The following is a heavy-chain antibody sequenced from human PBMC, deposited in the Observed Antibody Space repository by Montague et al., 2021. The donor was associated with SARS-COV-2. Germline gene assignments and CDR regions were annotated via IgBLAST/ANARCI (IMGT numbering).Heavy chain of an antibody. D-gene: IGHD3-9*01. Sequence: CAISGDSASSKSVAWNWLMQSPSRGLEWLGRTYYRSKWDSDYAESVKRRLVITPDTSKNQVSLQLNSVVPEDTAVYFCASSGITLTGLDAFDIWGQGTMVTVSS. CDR1: GDSASSKSVA. CDR2: TYYRSKWDS. CDR3: ASSGITLTGLDAFDI. V-gene: IGHV6-1*01. J-gene: IGHJ3*02.